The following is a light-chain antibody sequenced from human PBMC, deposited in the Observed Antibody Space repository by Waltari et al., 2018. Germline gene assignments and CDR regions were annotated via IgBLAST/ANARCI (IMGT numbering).Light chain of an antibody. CDR2: EVS. J-gene: IGLJ2*01. CDR1: SSDVGGYNY. CDR3: SSYTSSSTVV. Sequence: QSALTQPASVSGSPGQSITISCNGTSSDVGGYNYVSCYQQHPGKAPKLMIYEVSNRPSGVSNRFSGSKSGNTASLTISGLQAEDEADYYCSSYTSSSTVVFGGGTKLTVL. V-gene: IGLV2-14*01.